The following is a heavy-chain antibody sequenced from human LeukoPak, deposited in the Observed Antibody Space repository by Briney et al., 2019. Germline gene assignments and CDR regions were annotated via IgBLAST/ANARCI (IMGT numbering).Heavy chain of an antibody. Sequence: KESGPTLVKPTQTLTLTCTFSGFSLSTSGVGVGWIRQPPGKALEWLALIYWDDDKRYSPSLKSRLTITKDTSKNQVVLTMTHMDPVDTATYYCAHNNQISIAAAYFDYWGQGTLVTVSS. CDR2: IYWDDDK. CDR3: AHNNQISIAAAYFDY. D-gene: IGHD6-13*01. V-gene: IGHV2-5*02. J-gene: IGHJ4*02. CDR1: GFSLSTSGVG.